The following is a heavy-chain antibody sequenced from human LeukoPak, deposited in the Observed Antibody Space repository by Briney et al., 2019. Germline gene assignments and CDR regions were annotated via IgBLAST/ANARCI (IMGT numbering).Heavy chain of an antibody. CDR1: VYTFTGYY. CDR2: INPNSGGT. CDR3: ARAVRIAAAGTVFLGFDP. J-gene: IGHJ5*02. Sequence: ASVKVSCKASVYTFTGYYMHWVRQAPGQGREWMGWINPNSGGTNYAQKFQGRVTMTRDTSISTAYMDLSRLRSDDTAVYYCARAVRIAAAGTVFLGFDPWGQGTLVTVSS. V-gene: IGHV1-2*02. D-gene: IGHD6-13*01.